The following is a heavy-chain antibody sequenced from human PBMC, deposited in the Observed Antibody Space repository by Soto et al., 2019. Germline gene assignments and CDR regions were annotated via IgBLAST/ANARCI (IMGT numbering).Heavy chain of an antibody. V-gene: IGHV1-24*01. Sequence: QVQLVQSGAEVKKPGASVKVSCKVSGYTLTELSMHWVRQAPGKGLELMGGLDPEDGETIYAQQFQGRVTMTEDTSTDTAYMELSSLRSEDTAVYYCATARTLYDSRGYYLWALGYWGQGTLVTVSS. CDR2: LDPEDGET. D-gene: IGHD3-22*01. CDR3: ATARTLYDSRGYYLWALGY. J-gene: IGHJ4*02. CDR1: GYTLTELS.